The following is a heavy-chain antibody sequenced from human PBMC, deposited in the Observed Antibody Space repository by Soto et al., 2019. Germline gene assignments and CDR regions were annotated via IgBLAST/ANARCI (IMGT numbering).Heavy chain of an antibody. CDR3: TKGDSIYDLCVGD. J-gene: IGHJ4*02. D-gene: IGHD3-3*01. CDR2: LSESGGKT. V-gene: IGHV3-23*01. CDR1: GFTFSRYA. Sequence: EVHLLESGGGLAQPGGSLRLSCAASGFTFSRYAMTWVRQAPGKGLEWVAALSESGGKTYYADSVKGRFTISRDNAKNTVYLQMNSLRVEDAALYYCTKGDSIYDLCVGDWGQGTLVTVSS.